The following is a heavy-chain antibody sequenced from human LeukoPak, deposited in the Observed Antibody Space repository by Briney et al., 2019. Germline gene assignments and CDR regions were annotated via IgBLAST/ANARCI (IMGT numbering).Heavy chain of an antibody. J-gene: IGHJ5*02. D-gene: IGHD2-15*01. CDR2: IGTAGDT. V-gene: IGHV3-13*01. CDR1: GFTFSSHD. Sequence: GGSLRLSCAASGFTFSSHDMHWVRQATGKGLEWVSAIGTAGDTYYPGSVKGRFTISRENAKNSLYLQMNSLRAEDTAVYYCARGQVYCSGGSCQIASADNWFDPWGQGTLVTVSS. CDR3: ARGQVYCSGGSCQIASADNWFDP.